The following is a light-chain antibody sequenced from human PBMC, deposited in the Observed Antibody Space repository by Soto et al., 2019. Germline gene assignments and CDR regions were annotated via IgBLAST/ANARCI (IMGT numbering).Light chain of an antibody. CDR2: YDN. CDR3: QAYDYSLTASV. CDR1: NSNIGSNT. Sequence: QSVLTQPPSASGTPGQRVTISCSGSNSNIGSNTVNWYQQLPGTAPKLLIYYDNLRPSGVPDRISGSKSGTSASLAISGLQSDDEADYYCQAYDYSLTASVFGGGTQLTVL. V-gene: IGLV1-44*01. J-gene: IGLJ3*02.